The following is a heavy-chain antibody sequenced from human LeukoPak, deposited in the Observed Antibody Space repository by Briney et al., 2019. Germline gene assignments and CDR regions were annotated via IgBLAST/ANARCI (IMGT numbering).Heavy chain of an antibody. Sequence: ASVKVSCKASGYTFSGYYIFWVRRAPGQGLEWMGWINPNSGGTNYAPEFQGRLTMTRDTSITTAYMELSTLRSDDTAVYYCARGPRRGSSWLDPWGQGTLVTVSS. V-gene: IGHV1-2*02. CDR3: ARGPRRGSSWLDP. CDR1: GYTFSGYY. D-gene: IGHD6-13*01. J-gene: IGHJ5*02. CDR2: INPNSGGT.